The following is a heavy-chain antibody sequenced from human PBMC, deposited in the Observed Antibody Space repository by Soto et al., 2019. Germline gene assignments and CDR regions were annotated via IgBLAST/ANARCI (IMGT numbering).Heavy chain of an antibody. CDR3: ARGDHGDYTFDF. D-gene: IGHD4-17*01. CDR1: GFTFSDYS. J-gene: IGHJ4*02. Sequence: EVQLVESGGGLVKPGGSLRLSCAASGFTFSDYSMNWVRQGPGKGLEWVSSISSRSSYIYHADSVKGRFTISRDNAKNSLFPQMNSLGAEDTAVYYCARGDHGDYTFDFWGQGTLVTVSP. V-gene: IGHV3-21*01. CDR2: ISSRSSYI.